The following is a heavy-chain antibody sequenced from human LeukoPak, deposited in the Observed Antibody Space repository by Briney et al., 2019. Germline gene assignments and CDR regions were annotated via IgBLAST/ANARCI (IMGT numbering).Heavy chain of an antibody. D-gene: IGHD3-22*01. Sequence: GASVKVSCKASGYTFTGYYMHWVRQAPGQGLEWMGWINPNSGGTNYAQKFQGRVTMTRDTSISTAYMERSRLTSDDTAVYYCAKEVHYYDSSDYFPLGPWGQGTLITVSS. CDR2: INPNSGGT. V-gene: IGHV1-2*02. J-gene: IGHJ5*02. CDR3: AKEVHYYDSSDYFPLGP. CDR1: GYTFTGYY.